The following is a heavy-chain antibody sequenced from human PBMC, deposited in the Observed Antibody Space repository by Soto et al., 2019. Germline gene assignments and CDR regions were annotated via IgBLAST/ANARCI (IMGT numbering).Heavy chain of an antibody. J-gene: IGHJ4*02. CDR2: VYESGVT. CDR3: ARSFGVAVARCFDY. CDR1: GGSIKNYY. Sequence: PSETLSLTCTVSGGSIKNYYWSWIRRPPGKGLEWIGSVYESGVTNYNPSLESRVTISIDTSKNQFSLKLTSVTAADTAVYYCARSFGVAVARCFDYWGQGTLVTVSS. D-gene: IGHD3-3*01. V-gene: IGHV4-59*01.